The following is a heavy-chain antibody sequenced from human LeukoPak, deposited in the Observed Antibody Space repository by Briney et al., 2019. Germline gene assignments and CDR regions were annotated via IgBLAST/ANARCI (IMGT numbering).Heavy chain of an antibody. CDR2: INPSGGST. CDR3: ARDQGPAAGTSYNWFDP. Sequence: ASLKVSCKASGYSFTSQYMHWVRQAPGQGLEWMGIINPSGGSTSYAQKFQGRITITRDTSTSTVYMELTSLKSEDTAVYYYARDQGPAAGTSYNWFDPWGQGTLVTVSS. J-gene: IGHJ5*02. D-gene: IGHD6-25*01. V-gene: IGHV1-46*01. CDR1: GYSFTSQY.